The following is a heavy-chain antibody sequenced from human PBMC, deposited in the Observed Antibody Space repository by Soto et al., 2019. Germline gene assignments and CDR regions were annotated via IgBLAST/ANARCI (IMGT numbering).Heavy chain of an antibody. J-gene: IGHJ5*02. D-gene: IGHD6-6*01. CDR1: GYTFTSYH. CDR2: MNPHSGHT. CDR3: ARGHISSTNNWLDP. V-gene: IGHV1-8*01. Sequence: QVHLVQSGAEVKKPGASVKVSCKGSGYTFTSYHINWVRQATGQGLEWMGWMNPHSGHTGYEQTFQGRVTMTWDTSISTAYMGLSSLSFEDTAMYYCARGHISSTNNWLDPWGQGTLVTVAS.